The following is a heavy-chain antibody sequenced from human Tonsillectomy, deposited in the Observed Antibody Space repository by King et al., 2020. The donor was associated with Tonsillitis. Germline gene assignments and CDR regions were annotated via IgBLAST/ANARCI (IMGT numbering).Heavy chain of an antibody. CDR2: IYSSGST. V-gene: IGHV4-39*07. J-gene: IGHJ5*02. CDR1: GGSISSSSYY. Sequence: QLQESGPGLVKPSETLSLTCTVSGGSISSSSYYWGWIRQPPGKGLDWIGSIYSSGSTYYNPSLKSRVTISVDTSKNQFSLKLSSVTAADTAVYYCVRRPKQWLAQNWFDPWGQGTLVTVSS. CDR3: VRRPKQWLAQNWFDP. D-gene: IGHD6-19*01.